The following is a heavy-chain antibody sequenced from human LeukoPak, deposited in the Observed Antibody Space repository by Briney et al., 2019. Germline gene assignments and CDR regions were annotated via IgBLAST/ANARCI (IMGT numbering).Heavy chain of an antibody. CDR2: INPNSGGT. Sequence: ASVKVSCKASGYTFTGYYMHWVRQAPGQGLEWMGWINPNSGGTNYAQKFQGWVTMTRDTSISTAYMELSSLRSEDTAVYYCARGYCGGDCYSGLGAFDIWGQGTMVTVSS. CDR1: GYTFTGYY. V-gene: IGHV1-2*04. CDR3: ARGYCGGDCYSGLGAFDI. D-gene: IGHD2-21*01. J-gene: IGHJ3*02.